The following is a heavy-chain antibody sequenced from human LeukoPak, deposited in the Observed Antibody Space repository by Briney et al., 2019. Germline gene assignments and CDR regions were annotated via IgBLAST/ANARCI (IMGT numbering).Heavy chain of an antibody. J-gene: IGHJ5*02. CDR2: ISSSSSYI. CDR1: GFTVSSNY. V-gene: IGHV3-21*01. D-gene: IGHD2-15*01. Sequence: GGSLRLSCAASGFTVSSNYMSWVRQAPGKGLEWVSSISSSSSYIYYADSVKGRFTISRDNAKNSLYLQMNSLRAEDTAVYYCARGRVVVAATQGDWFDPWGQGTLVTVSS. CDR3: ARGRVVVAATQGDWFDP.